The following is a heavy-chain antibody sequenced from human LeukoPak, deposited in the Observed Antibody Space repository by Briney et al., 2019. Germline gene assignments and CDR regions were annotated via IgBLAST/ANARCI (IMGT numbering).Heavy chain of an antibody. CDR2: IYHSGRT. D-gene: IGHD5-24*01. CDR3: ARLRWLTRGAFDI. Sequence: SETLSLTCNVSGYSISSGYYWGWIRQPPAKGLEWIGSIYHSGRTHYNPSLKSRVTISVDTSKNQFSLKLSSVTAADTAVYYCARLRWLTRGAFDIWGQGTMVTVSS. CDR1: GYSISSGYY. V-gene: IGHV4-38-2*02. J-gene: IGHJ3*02.